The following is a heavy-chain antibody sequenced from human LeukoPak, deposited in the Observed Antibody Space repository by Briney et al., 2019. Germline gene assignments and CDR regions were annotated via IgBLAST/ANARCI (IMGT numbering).Heavy chain of an antibody. V-gene: IGHV3-7*04. D-gene: IGHD6-19*01. CDR2: IKQDGTEE. CDR1: GFTVSSNY. CDR3: ARCHVAVPGGDF. J-gene: IGHJ4*02. Sequence: GGSLRLSCAASGFTVSSNYMSWVRQAPGKGLEWVANIKQDGTEENYVDSVKGRFTISRDNAQNSLHLQMNSLRAEDTAVYYCARCHVAVPGGDFWGQGTLVTVSS.